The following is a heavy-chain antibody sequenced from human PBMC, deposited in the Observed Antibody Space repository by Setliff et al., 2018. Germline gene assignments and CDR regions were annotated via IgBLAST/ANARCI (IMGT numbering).Heavy chain of an antibody. V-gene: IGHV1-69*06. CDR1: GGTFSGYA. Sequence: GASVKVSCKASGGTFSGYAISWVRQAPGQGLEWMGRIIPIFGTANYAQKFQGRVTITADKSTSTAYMELSSLRSEDTAVYYCARDRPPYYYDSSGYYYSAGNFDYWGQGTLVTVSS. CDR2: IIPIFGTA. D-gene: IGHD3-22*01. CDR3: ARDRPPYYYDSSGYYYSAGNFDY. J-gene: IGHJ4*02.